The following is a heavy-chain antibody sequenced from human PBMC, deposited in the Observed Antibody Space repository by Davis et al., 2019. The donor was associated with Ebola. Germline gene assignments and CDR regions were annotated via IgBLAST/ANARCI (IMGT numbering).Heavy chain of an antibody. D-gene: IGHD2-2*01. CDR3: ARGGCSSTSCYHYYYYMDV. CDR2: IWYDGSNK. J-gene: IGHJ6*03. CDR1: GFTFSSYG. Sequence: GESLKISCAASGFTFSSYGMHWVRQAPGKGLEWVAVIWYDGSNKYYADSVKGRFTISRDNSKNTLYLQMNSLRAEDTAVYYCARGGCSSTSCYHYYYYMDVWGKGTTVTVSS. V-gene: IGHV3-33*01.